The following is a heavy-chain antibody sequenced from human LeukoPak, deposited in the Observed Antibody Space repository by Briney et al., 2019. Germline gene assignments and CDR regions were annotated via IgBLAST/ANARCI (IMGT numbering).Heavy chain of an antibody. CDR1: GFTFSHYS. CDR3: ARDQGYCSSTSCYPHSLDY. CDR2: ISSSSSYI. Sequence: GGSLRLSCAGSGFTFSHYSMNWVRQAPGKGLEWVSSISSSSSYIYYADSVKGRFTISRDNAKNSLYLQMNSLRAEDTAVYYCARDQGYCSSTSCYPHSLDYWGQGTLVTVSS. J-gene: IGHJ4*01. D-gene: IGHD2-2*01. V-gene: IGHV3-21*01.